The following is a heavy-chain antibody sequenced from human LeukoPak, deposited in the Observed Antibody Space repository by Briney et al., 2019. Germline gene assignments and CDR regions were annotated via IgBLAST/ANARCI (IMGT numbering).Heavy chain of an antibody. Sequence: ASVKVSCKASGYTFTGYYMHWVRQAPGQGLEWMGWINPNSGGTNYAQKFQGRVTMTRDTSISTAYMKLSRLRSDDTAVYYCARGELRSGGSCYIIDYWGQGTLVTVSS. V-gene: IGHV1-2*02. D-gene: IGHD2-15*01. CDR1: GYTFTGYY. CDR3: ARGELRSGGSCYIIDY. CDR2: INPNSGGT. J-gene: IGHJ4*02.